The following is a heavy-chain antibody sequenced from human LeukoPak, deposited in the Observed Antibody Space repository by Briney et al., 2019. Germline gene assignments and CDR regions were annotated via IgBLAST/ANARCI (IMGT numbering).Heavy chain of an antibody. CDR2: ISSSGSTI. CDR3: ARQGRVLAAADVDFDY. D-gene: IGHD6-13*01. Sequence: GGSLRLSCAASGFTFSDYYMSWIRQAPGKGLGWVSYISSSGSTIYYADSVKGRFTISRDNAKNSLYLQMNSLRAEDTAVYYCARQGRVLAAADVDFDYWGQGTLVTVSS. V-gene: IGHV3-11*01. CDR1: GFTFSDYY. J-gene: IGHJ4*02.